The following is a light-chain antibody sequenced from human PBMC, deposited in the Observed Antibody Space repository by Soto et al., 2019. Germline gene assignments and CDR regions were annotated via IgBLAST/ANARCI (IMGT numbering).Light chain of an antibody. V-gene: IGLV2-14*01. Sequence: QSALTQPASVSGSPGQSITISCTGTSSDVGGYDYVSWYQQHPGKAPKLMIYDVSNRPSGVSNRFSGSKSGHTASLTISGRQAEDEADYYCSSYTSTSPVFGGGTKLTVL. CDR1: SSDVGGYDY. J-gene: IGLJ2*01. CDR2: DVS. CDR3: SSYTSTSPV.